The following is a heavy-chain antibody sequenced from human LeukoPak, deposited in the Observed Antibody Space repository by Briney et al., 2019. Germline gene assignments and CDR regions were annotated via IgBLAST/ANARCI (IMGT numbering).Heavy chain of an antibody. CDR2: IYYGGST. V-gene: IGHV4-59*01. Sequence: PSETLSLTCTVSGGSISSYYWSWIRQPPGKGLEWIGYIYYGGSTNYNPSLKSRVTISVDTSKNQFSLKLSSVTAADTAVYYCARGGGNPIFDYWGQGTLVTVSS. J-gene: IGHJ4*02. D-gene: IGHD4-23*01. CDR1: GGSISSYY. CDR3: ARGGGNPIFDY.